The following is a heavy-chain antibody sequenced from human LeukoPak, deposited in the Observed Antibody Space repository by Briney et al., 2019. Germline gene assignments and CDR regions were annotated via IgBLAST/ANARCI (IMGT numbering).Heavy chain of an antibody. Sequence: GGSLRLSCVASEFTFSSHAMNWVRQAPGKGLEWVSSISGGGESTYYADSVKGRFTVSRDNSKNTLYLQMNSLRAEDTAVYYCARGAAVAGTGFDWFDPWGQGTLVTVSS. CDR1: EFTFSSHA. CDR3: ARGAAVAGTGFDWFDP. V-gene: IGHV3-23*01. CDR2: ISGGGEST. D-gene: IGHD6-19*01. J-gene: IGHJ5*02.